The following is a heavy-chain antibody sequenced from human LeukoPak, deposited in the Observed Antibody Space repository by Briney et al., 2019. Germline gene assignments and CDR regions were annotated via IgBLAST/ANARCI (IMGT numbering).Heavy chain of an antibody. CDR1: KFTFSSYW. CDR2: INSDGSAT. CDR3: ARGTAGYHSSYFDY. D-gene: IGHD3-16*02. Sequence: GGSLRLSCAASKFTFSSYWMSWVRQAPGKGLVWVSRINSDGSATAYADSVKGRFTISRDNAENTLYLQMNSLRAEDTAVYYCARGTAGYHSSYFDYWGQGTLVTVSS. V-gene: IGHV3-74*01. J-gene: IGHJ4*02.